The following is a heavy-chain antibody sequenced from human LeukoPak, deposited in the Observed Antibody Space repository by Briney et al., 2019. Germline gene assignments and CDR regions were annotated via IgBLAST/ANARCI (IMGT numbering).Heavy chain of an antibody. CDR2: IHYSGTT. CDR3: ARGTYNYGSGY. Sequence: SETLSLTCTVSCGSISGYYWSWIRQPPGKRLEWIGCIHYSGTTNYNPSLKGRVTISVDTSKKQFSLKLGSVTAADTAVYYCARGTYNYGSGYWGQGTLVTVSS. J-gene: IGHJ4*02. D-gene: IGHD5-18*01. V-gene: IGHV4-59*01. CDR1: CGSISGYY.